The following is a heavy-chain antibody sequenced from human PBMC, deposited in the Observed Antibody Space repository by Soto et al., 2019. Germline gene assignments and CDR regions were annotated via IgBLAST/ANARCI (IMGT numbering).Heavy chain of an antibody. Sequence: PGGSLRLSCAASGFTCSSHGMHWVRQTPGKGLESVAVIWFDGSNKHYADSVKGRFTISRDNSKNTLYLQMNSLRAEDTAVYYCAKENGYSSSWFEFDYWGQGTLVTVSS. V-gene: IGHV3-33*06. CDR1: GFTCSSHG. CDR2: IWFDGSNK. J-gene: IGHJ4*02. CDR3: AKENGYSSSWFEFDY. D-gene: IGHD6-13*01.